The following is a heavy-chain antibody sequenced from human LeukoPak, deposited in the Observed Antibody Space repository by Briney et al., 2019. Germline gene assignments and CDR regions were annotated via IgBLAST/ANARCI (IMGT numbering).Heavy chain of an antibody. CDR3: ARQWLVSPLFDY. Sequence: TSETLSLTCAVYGGSFSGYYWSWIRQPPGKGLEWIGEINHSGSTNYNPSLRSRVTVSVHTSKNQLSLKLSSVTAADTAVYYCARQWLVSPLFDYWGQGTLVTVSS. D-gene: IGHD6-19*01. CDR1: GGSFSGYY. V-gene: IGHV4-34*01. J-gene: IGHJ4*02. CDR2: INHSGST.